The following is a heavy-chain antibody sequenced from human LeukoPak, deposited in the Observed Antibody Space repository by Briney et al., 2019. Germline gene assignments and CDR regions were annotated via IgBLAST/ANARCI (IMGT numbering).Heavy chain of an antibody. D-gene: IGHD3-10*01. J-gene: IGHJ6*02. Sequence: SETLSLTCTVSGGSISSYYWSWIRQPPGKGLEWIGYIYYSGSTNYNPSLKSRVTISVDTSKNQFSLKLSSVTAADTAVYYCARLSTMVRRSDYYYGMDVWGQGTTVTVSS. CDR3: ARLSTMVRRSDYYYGMDV. V-gene: IGHV4-59*08. CDR2: IYYSGST. CDR1: GGSISSYY.